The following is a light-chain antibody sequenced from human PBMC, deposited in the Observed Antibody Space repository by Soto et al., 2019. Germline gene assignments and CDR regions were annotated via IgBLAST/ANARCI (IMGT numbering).Light chain of an antibody. Sequence: DIQMTQSPSTLSASVGERVTITCRASQSISTWLAWYQQKPGKDPKLLIYMASTLESGVPSRFSGSASGTEFTLTISSLQPDDFATYYCQQHNSYPATFGQGTKVEIK. V-gene: IGKV1-5*03. CDR2: MAS. CDR1: QSISTW. CDR3: QQHNSYPAT. J-gene: IGKJ1*01.